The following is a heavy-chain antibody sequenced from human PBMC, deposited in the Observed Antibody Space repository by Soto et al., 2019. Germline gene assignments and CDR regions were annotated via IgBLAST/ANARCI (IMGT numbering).Heavy chain of an antibody. D-gene: IGHD6-13*01. CDR3: AKEGRYSSSRGYFDY. V-gene: IGHV3-23*01. CDR1: GFTFSSYG. J-gene: IGHJ4*02. Sequence: LRLSCAASGFTFSSYGMSWVRQAPGKGLEWVSGISGSGGSTYYADSVKGRFTISRDNPKNTLYLQMNSLRAEDTAVYYCAKEGRYSSSRGYFDYWGQGTLVTVSS. CDR2: ISGSGGST.